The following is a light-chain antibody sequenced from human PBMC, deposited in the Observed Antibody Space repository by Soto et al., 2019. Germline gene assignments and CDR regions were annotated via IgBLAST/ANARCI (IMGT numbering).Light chain of an antibody. J-gene: IGKJ5*01. V-gene: IGKV3-11*01. CDR2: DAS. CDR3: QQRSNSPLT. CDR1: QSVTSY. Sequence: EIVLTQSPATLSLSPGERATLSCRASQSVTSYLAWYQHKPGQAPRLLIYDASNRATGIPARFSGSGSGTDFTLTISSLEPEDFAVYYCQQRSNSPLTFGQGTRLEI.